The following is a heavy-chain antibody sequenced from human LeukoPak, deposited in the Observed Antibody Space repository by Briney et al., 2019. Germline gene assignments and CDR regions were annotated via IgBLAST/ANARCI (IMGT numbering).Heavy chain of an antibody. CDR1: GGSISSYY. Sequence: SETLSLTCTVSGGSISSYYWSWIRQPPGKGLEWIGYIYYSGSTNYNPSLKSRVTISVDTSKNQFSLKLSSVTAADTAVYYCAKEKGGGNSYGYYYLDYWGQGTQVTVSS. J-gene: IGHJ4*02. D-gene: IGHD5-18*01. CDR3: AKEKGGGNSYGYYYLDY. V-gene: IGHV4-59*01. CDR2: IYYSGST.